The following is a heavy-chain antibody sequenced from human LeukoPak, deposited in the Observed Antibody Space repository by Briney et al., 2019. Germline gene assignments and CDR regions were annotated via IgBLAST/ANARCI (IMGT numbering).Heavy chain of an antibody. Sequence: SETLSLTCAVYGGSFSGYYWSWIRQPPGKGLEWIGEINHSGSTNYNPSLKSRVTISVDTCKNQFSLKLSSVTAADTAVYYCARISSSGSYSDAFDIWGQGTMVTVSS. J-gene: IGHJ3*02. D-gene: IGHD3-22*01. CDR1: GGSFSGYY. CDR2: INHSGST. CDR3: ARISSSGSYSDAFDI. V-gene: IGHV4-34*01.